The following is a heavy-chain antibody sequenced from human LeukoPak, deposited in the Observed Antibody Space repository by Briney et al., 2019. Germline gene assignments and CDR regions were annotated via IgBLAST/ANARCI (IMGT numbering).Heavy chain of an antibody. CDR3: AELGITMIGGV. CDR1: GFTFSSYS. D-gene: IGHD3-10*02. V-gene: IGHV3-21*01. CDR2: ISSSSSYI. Sequence: AGGSLRLSCAASGFTFSSYSMSWVRQAPGKGLEWVSSISSSSSYIYYADSVKGRFTISRDNAKNSLYLQMNSLRAEDTAVYYCAELGITMIGGVWGKGTTVTISS. J-gene: IGHJ6*04.